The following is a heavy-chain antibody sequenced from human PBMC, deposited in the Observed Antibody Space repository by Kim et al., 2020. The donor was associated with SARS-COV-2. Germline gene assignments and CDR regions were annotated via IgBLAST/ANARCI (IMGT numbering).Heavy chain of an antibody. V-gene: IGHV3-11*01. J-gene: IGHJ4*02. CDR3: ARVEYGSSSRYYFDY. Sequence: ADAVKRRFTIPRHNANNALYLQMNSLGAEDPAVYYCARVEYGSSSRYYFDYWGQGTLVTVSS. D-gene: IGHD6-13*01.